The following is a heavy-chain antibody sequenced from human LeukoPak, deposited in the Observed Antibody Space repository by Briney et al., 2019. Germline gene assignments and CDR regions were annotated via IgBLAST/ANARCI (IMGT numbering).Heavy chain of an antibody. D-gene: IGHD3-22*01. J-gene: IGHJ4*02. CDR1: GFTFSSYA. CDR3: ARDRSITMIVVAEAPVLPPIDY. CDR2: ISGSGGST. Sequence: GGSLRLSCAASGFTFSSYAMSWVRQAPGKGLEWVSAISGSGGSTYYADSVKGRFTISRGNAKSSLYLQMDTLRAEDTAVYYCARDRSITMIVVAEAPVLPPIDYWGQGTLVTVSS. V-gene: IGHV3-23*01.